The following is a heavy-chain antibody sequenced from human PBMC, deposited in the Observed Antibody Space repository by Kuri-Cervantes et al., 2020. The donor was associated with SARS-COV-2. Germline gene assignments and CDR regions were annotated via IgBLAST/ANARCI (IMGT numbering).Heavy chain of an antibody. CDR3: ARVNGGLYSGYGDAFDI. V-gene: IGHV4-39*01. CDR2: IYYSGST. Sequence: ESLKISCTVSGGSISSSSYYWGWIRQPPGKGLEWIGSIYYSGSTYYNPSLKSRVTISVDTSKNQFSLKLSSVTAADTAVYYCARVNGGLYSGYGDAFDIWGQGTMVTVSS. CDR1: GGSISSSSYY. J-gene: IGHJ3*02. D-gene: IGHD5-12*01.